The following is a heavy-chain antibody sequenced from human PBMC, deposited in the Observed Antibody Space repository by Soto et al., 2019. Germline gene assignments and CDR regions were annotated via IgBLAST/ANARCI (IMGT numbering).Heavy chain of an antibody. CDR3: ARGEYTSRRGFDV. J-gene: IGHJ6*02. CDR2: ISWNGDNT. D-gene: IGHD6-6*01. V-gene: IGHV3-20*04. Sequence: EVQLAESGGGVARPGGSRRLSCAASGIAFGDYGMTWVRRDPGKGLEWVAGISWNGDNTGYADFAKGRFTISRDNSKKSLLLEMNSLRVEDTAFYYCARGEYTSRRGFDVWGQGTPVTVSS. CDR1: GIAFGDYG.